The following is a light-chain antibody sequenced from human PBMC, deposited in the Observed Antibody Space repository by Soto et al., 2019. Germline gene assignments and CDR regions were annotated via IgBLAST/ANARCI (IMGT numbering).Light chain of an antibody. J-gene: IGKJ1*01. CDR1: QSVSSY. V-gene: IGKV3-20*01. CDR3: QQYGSSPRT. CDR2: GAS. Sequence: EIVLTQSPATLSLSPGERPTLSCRSSQSVSSYLAWYQQKPGQAPRLLIYGASSRATGIPARFSCSGSGTDFTLTISRLEPEDFAVYYCQQYGSSPRTCGQGTKV.